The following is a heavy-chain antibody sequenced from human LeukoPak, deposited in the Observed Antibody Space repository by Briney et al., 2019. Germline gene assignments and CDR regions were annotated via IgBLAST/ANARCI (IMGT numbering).Heavy chain of an antibody. J-gene: IGHJ3*02. CDR1: GFTVSSNY. CDR2: IYSGGST. Sequence: SGFTVSSNYMSWVRQAPGKGLEWVSVIYSGGSTYYTDSVKGRFTISRDNSKNTLYLQMNSLRAEDTAVYYCARDFHRRYYDSSGYNAFDIWGQGTMVTVSS. D-gene: IGHD3-22*01. V-gene: IGHV3-66*01. CDR3: ARDFHRRYYDSSGYNAFDI.